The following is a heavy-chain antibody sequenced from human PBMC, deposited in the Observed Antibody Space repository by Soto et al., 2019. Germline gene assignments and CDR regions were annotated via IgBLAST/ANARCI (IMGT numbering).Heavy chain of an antibody. CDR1: GGSISSYY. Sequence: PSETLSLTCTVSGGSISSYYWSWIRQPPGKGLEWIGYIYYSGSTNYNPSLKSRVTISVDTSKNQFSLKLSSVTAADTAVYYCAGEDYGGNLKADYWGQGTLVTVSS. CDR2: IYYSGST. CDR3: AGEDYGGNLKADY. J-gene: IGHJ4*02. V-gene: IGHV4-59*12. D-gene: IGHD4-17*01.